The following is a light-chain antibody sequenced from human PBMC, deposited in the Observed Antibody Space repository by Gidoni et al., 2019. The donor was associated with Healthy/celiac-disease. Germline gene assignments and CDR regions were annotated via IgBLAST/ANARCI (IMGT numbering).Light chain of an antibody. Sequence: EIVLTQSPATLSLSPGESATLSCRASQSVSSYLAGYQQKPSQAPRLLIYDASNRATGIPARFSGSGSGTDFTLTIISLEPEDFAVYYCQQRSNWPHTFGPGTKVDIK. CDR1: QSVSSY. J-gene: IGKJ3*01. CDR3: QQRSNWPHT. CDR2: DAS. V-gene: IGKV3-11*01.